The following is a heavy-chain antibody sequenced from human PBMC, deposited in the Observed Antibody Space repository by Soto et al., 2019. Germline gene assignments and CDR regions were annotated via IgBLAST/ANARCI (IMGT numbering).Heavy chain of an antibody. Sequence: GASVQVSCKASGGTFSSYAISWVRQAPGQGLEWMGGIIPIFGTANYAQKFQGRVTITADESTSTAYMELSSLRSEDTAVYYCARARVVPAAILGGYYYYYGMDVWGQGTTVTVSS. CDR3: ARARVVPAAILGGYYYYYGMDV. V-gene: IGHV1-69*13. CDR2: IIPIFGTA. D-gene: IGHD2-2*01. CDR1: GGTFSSYA. J-gene: IGHJ6*02.